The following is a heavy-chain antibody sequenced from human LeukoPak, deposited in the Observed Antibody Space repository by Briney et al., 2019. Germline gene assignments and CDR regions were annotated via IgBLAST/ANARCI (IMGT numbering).Heavy chain of an antibody. CDR3: AKDLRGSSSWYATWGY. J-gene: IGHJ4*02. CDR2: ISGSGDNT. Sequence: GGSLRLSCAASGFTFNTYGMSWVRQAPGKGLEWVSAISGSGDNTDYADSVKGRFTISRDNSKNTLYLQMNSLRAEDTAVYYCAKDLRGSSSWYATWGYWGQGTLVTVSS. CDR1: GFTFNTYG. D-gene: IGHD6-13*01. V-gene: IGHV3-23*01.